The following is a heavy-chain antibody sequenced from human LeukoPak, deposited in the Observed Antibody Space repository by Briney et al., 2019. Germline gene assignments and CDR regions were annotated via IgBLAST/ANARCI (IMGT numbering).Heavy chain of an antibody. CDR3: ARVTYEVTISYNYFDY. CDR1: GFTVSSNY. Sequence: GGSLRLSCAASGFTVSSNYMSWVRQAPGKGLEWVSVIYSGGSTYYTDSVKGRFTISRDNSKNTLYLQINSLRVEVTAVYYCARVTYEVTISYNYFDYWGQGTLVTVSS. D-gene: IGHD3-3*01. J-gene: IGHJ4*02. V-gene: IGHV3-66*02. CDR2: IYSGGST.